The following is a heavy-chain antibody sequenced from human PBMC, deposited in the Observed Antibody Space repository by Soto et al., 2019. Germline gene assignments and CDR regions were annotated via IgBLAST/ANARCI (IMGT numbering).Heavy chain of an antibody. CDR2: IKSKVDGGTA. J-gene: IGHJ6*02. CDR3: TTLSYLYYDGMDV. Sequence: PGGSLRLSCEASGFTFSNAWMNWVRQGPGEGLEWLGRIKSKVDGGTADYVAATKGRFSISRDDLKNMLYLQMNSLKPDDTAVYYCTTLSYLYYDGMDVWGQGTTVTVSS. CDR1: GFTFSNAW. V-gene: IGHV3-15*01. D-gene: IGHD2-2*01.